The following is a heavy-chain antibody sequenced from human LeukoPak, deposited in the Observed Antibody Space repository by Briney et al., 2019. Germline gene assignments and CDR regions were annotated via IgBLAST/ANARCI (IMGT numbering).Heavy chain of an antibody. CDR3: PRGMGLGPAGGAFDH. CDR2: IWYDGSNK. D-gene: IGHD6-19*01. CDR1: GFTFSSYG. J-gene: IGHJ4*02. Sequence: GRSLRLSCAAPGFTFSSYGMHWVRQAPGKGLEWVAVIWYDGSNKYYADSVKGRFTISRDKSKSTVYVQMKSLRAEDTGVYYCPRGMGLGPAGGAFDHWGQGTLITVSS. V-gene: IGHV3-33*01.